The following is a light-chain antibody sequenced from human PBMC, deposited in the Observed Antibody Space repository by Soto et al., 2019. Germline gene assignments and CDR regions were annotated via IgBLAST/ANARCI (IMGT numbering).Light chain of an antibody. CDR2: AAS. Sequence: DIQMTQSPSSLSSSVGDRVTITCRASQSISSYLNWYQQKTRKAPTLLIYAASSLRSGVPSRFSGSGSGTDFTLTISSLQPEDFATYYCQQSGSTPPTFGHGTKVDI. J-gene: IGKJ3*01. CDR3: QQSGSTPPT. CDR1: QSISSY. V-gene: IGKV1-39*01.